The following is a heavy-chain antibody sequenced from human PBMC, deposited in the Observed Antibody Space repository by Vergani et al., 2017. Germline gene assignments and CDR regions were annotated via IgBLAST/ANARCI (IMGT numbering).Heavy chain of an antibody. Sequence: QVQLVESGGGVVQPGRSLRLSCAASGFTFNQYGMHWVRQAPGKGLEWVAVTWYDGNNKKYADSVKGRFTISRDNSKSTMYLQMNSLGDEDTGVYYCARDLRLLYNRFDPWGQGTLVTVSS. V-gene: IGHV3-33*01. CDR1: GFTFNQYG. J-gene: IGHJ5*02. D-gene: IGHD1-14*01. CDR3: ARDLRLLYNRFDP. CDR2: TWYDGNNK.